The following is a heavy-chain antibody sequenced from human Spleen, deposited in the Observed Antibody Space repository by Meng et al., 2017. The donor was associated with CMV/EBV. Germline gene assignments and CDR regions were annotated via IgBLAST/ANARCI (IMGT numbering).Heavy chain of an antibody. Sequence: GGSLRLSCAASGTSFSAYSMNWVRQTPGKGLEWIAYISSSSDTVNYADSVKGRFTMSRDNAKNSVYLQMTSLRADDTAVYYCARVPLMGGNSEYWGQGTLVTVSS. J-gene: IGHJ4*02. V-gene: IGHV3-48*04. CDR1: GTSFSAYS. CDR3: ARVPLMGGNSEY. D-gene: IGHD1-26*01. CDR2: ISSSSDTV.